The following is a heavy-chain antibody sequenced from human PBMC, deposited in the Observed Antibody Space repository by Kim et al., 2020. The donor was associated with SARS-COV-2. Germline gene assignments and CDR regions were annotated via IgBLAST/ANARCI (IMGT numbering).Heavy chain of an antibody. V-gene: IGHV3-33*01. J-gene: IGHJ6*02. CDR1: GFTFSSYG. CDR3: ARAAAGPQYYYYYGMDV. D-gene: IGHD6-13*01. CDR2: IWYDGSNK. Sequence: GGSLRLSCAASGFTFSSYGMHWVRQAPGKGLEWVAVIWYDGSNKYYADSVKGRFTISRDNSKNTLYLQMNSLRAEDTAVYYCARAAAGPQYYYYYGMDVWGQGTTVTVSS.